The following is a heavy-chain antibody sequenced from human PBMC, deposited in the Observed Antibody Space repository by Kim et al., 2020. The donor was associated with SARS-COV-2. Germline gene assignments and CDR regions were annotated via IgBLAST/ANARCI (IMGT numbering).Heavy chain of an antibody. CDR1: GGSISSGGYY. J-gene: IGHJ2*01. Sequence: SETLSLTCTVSGGSISSGGYYWSWIRQHPGKGLEWIGYIYYSGSTYYNPSLKSRVTISVDTSKNQFSLKLSSVTAADTAVYYCARDSENYDYVWGSYRPWSLDPPNWYFDLWGRGTLVTVSS. CDR3: ARDSENYDYVWGSYRPWSLDPPNWYFDL. CDR2: IYYSGST. V-gene: IGHV4-31*03. D-gene: IGHD3-16*02.